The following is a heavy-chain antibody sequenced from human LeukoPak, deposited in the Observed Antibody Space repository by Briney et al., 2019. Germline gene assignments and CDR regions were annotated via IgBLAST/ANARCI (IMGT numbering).Heavy chain of an antibody. J-gene: IGHJ4*02. V-gene: IGHV4-59*12. CDR3: ARDVVGAEYYYDSSGYYDY. Sequence: KTSETLSLTCTVSGGSISSYYWSWIRQPPGKGLEWIGYIYYSGSTNYNPSLKSRVTISVDTSKNQFSLKLSSVTAADTAVYYCARDVVGAEYYYDSSGYYDYWGQGTLVTVSS. CDR1: GGSISSYY. CDR2: IYYSGST. D-gene: IGHD3-22*01.